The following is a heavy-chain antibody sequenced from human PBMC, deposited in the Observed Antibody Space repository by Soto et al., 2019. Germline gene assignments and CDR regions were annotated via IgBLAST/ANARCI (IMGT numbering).Heavy chain of an antibody. Sequence: QVQLLESGGGLVKPGGSLRLSCAASEFTVSGYYMSWIRQAPGKGLEWISYISSDSRHTNHADSVKGRFTISRDNAKNSLYLQMNSLRAEDTAVYFCATGQQVRMADIWGQGTMVTVSS. V-gene: IGHV3-11*03. J-gene: IGHJ3*02. CDR3: ATGQQVRMADI. CDR1: EFTVSGYY. CDR2: ISSDSRHT. D-gene: IGHD6-13*01.